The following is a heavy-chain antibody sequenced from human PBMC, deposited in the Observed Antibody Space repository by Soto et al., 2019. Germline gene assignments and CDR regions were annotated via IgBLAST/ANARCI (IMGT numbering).Heavy chain of an antibody. V-gene: IGHV3-30-3*01. D-gene: IGHD5-12*01. CDR2: ISYDGSNK. Sequence: LXLSCAASGFTFSSYAMHWFRQAPGKGLEWVAVISYDGSNKYYADSVKGRFTISRDNSKNTLYLQMNSLRAEDTAVYYCAREEGYSGYDYRWFDTWGQGTLVTVSS. CDR1: GFTFSSYA. J-gene: IGHJ5*02. CDR3: AREEGYSGYDYRWFDT.